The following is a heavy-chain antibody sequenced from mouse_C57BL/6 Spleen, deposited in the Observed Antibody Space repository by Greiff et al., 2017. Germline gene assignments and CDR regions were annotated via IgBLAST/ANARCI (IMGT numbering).Heavy chain of an antibody. D-gene: IGHD1-1*01. Sequence: VQLKQSGPELVKPGASVKIPCKASGYTFTDYNMDWVKQSHGKSLEWIGDINPNNGGTIYNQKFKGKATLTVDKSYSTAYMELHSLTSEDTEVYYYARGGYYDSSKDYFDYWGQGTTLTVSS. CDR2: INPNNGGT. V-gene: IGHV1-18*01. CDR1: GYTFTDYN. CDR3: ARGGYYDSSKDYFDY. J-gene: IGHJ2*01.